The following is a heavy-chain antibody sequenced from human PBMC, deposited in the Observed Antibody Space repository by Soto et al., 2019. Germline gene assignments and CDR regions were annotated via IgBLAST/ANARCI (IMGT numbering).Heavy chain of an antibody. CDR3: ARDYGNYYGSGSYSRWFDP. CDR1: GYTFTSYG. D-gene: IGHD3-10*01. Sequence: ASVKVSCKASGYTFTSYGISWVRQAPRQGLEWMGWISAYNGNTNYAQKLQGRVTMTTDTSTSTAYMELRSLRSDDTAVYYCARDYGNYYGSGSYSRWFDPWGQGTLVTVSS. J-gene: IGHJ5*02. V-gene: IGHV1-18*01. CDR2: ISAYNGNT.